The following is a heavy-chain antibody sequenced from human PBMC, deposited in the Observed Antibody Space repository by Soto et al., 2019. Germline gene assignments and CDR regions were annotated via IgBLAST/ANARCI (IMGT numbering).Heavy chain of an antibody. D-gene: IGHD3-9*01. J-gene: IGHJ6*02. CDR3: ARGLVIRPYYYHGMDV. CDR2: ISSIGST. V-gene: IGHV4-30-4*01. CDR1: GGSISSGDYF. Sequence: QVQLQESSPGLVKPSQTLSLTCTVSGGSISSGDYFWSWIRQSPGKGLEWIGYISSIGSTYYNPSLKSRVSVSRDTSKNQFSLKLSSVTTTDTAVYYCARGLVIRPYYYHGMDVLGQGTTVTVSS.